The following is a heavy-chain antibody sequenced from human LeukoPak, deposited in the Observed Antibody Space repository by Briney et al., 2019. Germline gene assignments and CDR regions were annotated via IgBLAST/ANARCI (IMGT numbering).Heavy chain of an antibody. V-gene: IGHV3-48*01. CDR3: ARGHYGDYVPFDY. CDR2: ISSSSSTI. D-gene: IGHD4-17*01. J-gene: IGHJ4*02. CDR1: GFTFCSYS. Sequence: GGSLRLSCAASGFTFCSYSMNWVLQAPGKGLECVSYISSSSSTIYFADSVKGRFTISRDTAKNSLYLQMNSLRAEDTAVYYCARGHYGDYVPFDYWGQGTLVTVSS.